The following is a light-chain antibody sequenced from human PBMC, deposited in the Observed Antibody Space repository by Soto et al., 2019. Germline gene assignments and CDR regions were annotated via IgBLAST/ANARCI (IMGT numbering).Light chain of an antibody. CDR2: DTN. CDR1: SSNIGLND. V-gene: IGLV1-44*01. J-gene: IGLJ2*01. CDR3: AAWDDSLNDPV. Sequence: QAVVTQPPSASGTPGQTVTISCSGSSSNIGLNDVHWYRQLSGTAPQILIYDTNQQATGVPDRFSGSRSGTSASLAIHGLQSEDEADYHCAAWDDSLNDPVFGGGTKLTVL.